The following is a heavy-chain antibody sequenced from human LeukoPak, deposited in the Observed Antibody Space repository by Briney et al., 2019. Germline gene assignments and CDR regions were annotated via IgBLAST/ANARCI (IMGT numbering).Heavy chain of an antibody. CDR2: ISTYNSNT. V-gene: IGHV1-18*01. J-gene: IGHJ4*02. CDR3: ARGAAGSYDY. CDR1: GYTFTSYD. D-gene: IGHD6-13*01. Sequence: ASVKVSCKASGYTFTSYDISWVRQAPGQGLEWMGWISTYNSNTNQAEKLQGRITMTTDTSTSTAYMELRSLRSDGAAVYYCARGAAGSYDYWGQGTLVTVSS.